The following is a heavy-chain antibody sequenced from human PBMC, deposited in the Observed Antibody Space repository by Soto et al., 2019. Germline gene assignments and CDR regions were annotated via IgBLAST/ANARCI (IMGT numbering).Heavy chain of an antibody. D-gene: IGHD2-15*01. V-gene: IGHV3-23*01. Sequence: PGGSLRLSCAASGITFTNYAMTWVRQAPGKGLEWVAGISGSGGDTYYANSVKGRISISRDNSKNTLYLQMNSLRAEDTAVYYCATRRGACSGETGGSCYSLLDYWGQGTLVTVSS. CDR1: GITFTNYA. CDR3: ATRRGACSGETGGSCYSLLDY. CDR2: ISGSGGDT. J-gene: IGHJ4*02.